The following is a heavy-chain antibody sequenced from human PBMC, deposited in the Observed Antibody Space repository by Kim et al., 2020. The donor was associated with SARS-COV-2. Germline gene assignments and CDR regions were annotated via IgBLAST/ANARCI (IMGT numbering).Heavy chain of an antibody. CDR3: ASALGH. D-gene: IGHD3-16*02. CDR2: IYTSGRT. V-gene: IGHV4-4*07. Sequence: SKTLSLTCTVSGDSLSSDYWSWNRQPAGKGLEWIGRIYTSGRTNYNPSLQSRVTMSVDTSKNQFSLKLSSVTAADTAVYYCASALGHWGKGTLATVS. J-gene: IGHJ4*02. CDR1: GDSLSSDY.